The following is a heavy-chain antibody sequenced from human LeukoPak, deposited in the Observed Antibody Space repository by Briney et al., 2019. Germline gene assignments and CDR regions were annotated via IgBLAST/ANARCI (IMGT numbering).Heavy chain of an antibody. D-gene: IGHD3-3*01. J-gene: IGHJ4*02. CDR3: TWSGLKIES. CDR1: GFTFSNGW. Sequence: GGSLRLPCAASGFTFSNGWMSWVRQAPRKGLEWVGQIKTESDGATTDCAAPVKGRFTISRDDSKNTLFLQMNSLKTEDTALYYCTWSGLKIESWGQGTLVTVSS. CDR2: IKTESDGATT. V-gene: IGHV3-15*01.